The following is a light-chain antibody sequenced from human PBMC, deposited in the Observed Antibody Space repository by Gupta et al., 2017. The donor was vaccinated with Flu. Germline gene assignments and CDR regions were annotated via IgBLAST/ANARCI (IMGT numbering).Light chain of an antibody. Sequence: DVVMTQSPLSLPVALGQPASISCTSSQSLVGSDGITYLYWFQQRPGQSPRRLIYKVSNRDSGVPDRFSGSGSGTDFTLKISRVEAEDAATYYCMQSSHWPSYTFGQGTKLEIK. CDR1: QSLVGSDGITY. V-gene: IGKV2-30*01. CDR2: KVS. CDR3: MQSSHWPSYT. J-gene: IGKJ2*01.